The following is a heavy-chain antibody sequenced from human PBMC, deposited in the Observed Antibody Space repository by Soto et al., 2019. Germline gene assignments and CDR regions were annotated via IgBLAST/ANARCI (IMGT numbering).Heavy chain of an antibody. D-gene: IGHD3-22*01. CDR3: AHKGPSGYYFVQAWFVP. V-gene: IGHV2-5*02. Sequence: QITLKESGPTLVKPTQTLTLTCTFSGFSLSTSGLGVGWLCQPPGKALEWLALIYWDDDKRYSPSLTSRLTITKDTSKNQVVLTMPNMDPVDTATYYCAHKGPSGYYFVQAWFVPWGQGTLVTVSS. J-gene: IGHJ5*02. CDR2: IYWDDDK. CDR1: GFSLSTSGLG.